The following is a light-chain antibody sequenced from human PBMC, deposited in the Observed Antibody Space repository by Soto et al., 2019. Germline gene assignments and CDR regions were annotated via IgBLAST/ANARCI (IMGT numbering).Light chain of an antibody. J-gene: IGKJ4*01. Sequence: VLTQSPATLPLSPGDRATLSCRASQNVGTYLAWYQQKPGQVPRLLIYDASNRATGIPARFSGSGSGTDFTLTISSLGPEDFAVYYCQQRFNWPLTFGGGTKVEIK. CDR3: QQRFNWPLT. CDR2: DAS. V-gene: IGKV3-11*01. CDR1: QNVGTY.